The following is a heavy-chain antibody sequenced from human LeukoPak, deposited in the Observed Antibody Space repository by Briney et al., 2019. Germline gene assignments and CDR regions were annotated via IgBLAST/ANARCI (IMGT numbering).Heavy chain of an antibody. CDR3: VRSIYSSPRGGFDP. J-gene: IGHJ5*02. Sequence: ASVKVFCKASGYNFTSYYMHWVRQAPGQGLEWMGIINPSGGSTSYAQKFQGRVTMTRDMSTSTVYMALSSLRSEDTAVYYCVRSIYSSPRGGFDPWGQGTLVTVSS. V-gene: IGHV1-46*01. D-gene: IGHD6-13*01. CDR2: INPSGGST. CDR1: GYNFTSYY.